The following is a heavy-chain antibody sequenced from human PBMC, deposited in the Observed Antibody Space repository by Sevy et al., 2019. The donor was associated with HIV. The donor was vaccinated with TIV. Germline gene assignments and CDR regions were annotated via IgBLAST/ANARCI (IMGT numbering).Heavy chain of an antibody. V-gene: IGHV3-23*01. CDR1: GFTFSSYA. J-gene: IGHJ4*02. Sequence: GGSLRLSCAASGFTFSSYAMSWVRQAPGKGLEWVSAISGSGGSTYYADSVKGRFTIPRDNSKNTLYLQRNSLGAEDTAVYYCAKGSLSVGLRLGELSLFDYWGQGTLVTVSS. CDR2: ISGSGGST. D-gene: IGHD3-16*02. CDR3: AKGSLSVGLRLGELSLFDY.